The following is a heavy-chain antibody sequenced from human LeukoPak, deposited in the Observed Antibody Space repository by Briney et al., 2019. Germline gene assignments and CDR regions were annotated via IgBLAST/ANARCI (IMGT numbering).Heavy chain of an antibody. CDR1: GFTFSSYE. V-gene: IGHV3-48*03. D-gene: IGHD1-26*01. CDR3: ALDMVGAPAFDY. J-gene: IGHJ4*02. CDR2: ISSSGTTI. Sequence: GGSLRLSCAASGFTFSSYETNWVRQAPGKGLEWLSYISSSGTTIYYADSVKGRFTISRDNAKNTLYLQMNSLRAEDTAVYYCALDMVGAPAFDYWGQGTLVTVSS.